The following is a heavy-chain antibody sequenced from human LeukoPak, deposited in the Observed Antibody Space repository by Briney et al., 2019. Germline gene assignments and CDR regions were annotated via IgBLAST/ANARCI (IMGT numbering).Heavy chain of an antibody. CDR1: GGSISSNDW. CDR2: IYHSGST. V-gene: IGHV4-4*02. Sequence: SETLSLTCAVSGGSISSNDWWTWVRQPPGKGLEWIGEIYHSGSTNYNPSLKSRVTISVDKSKNQFSLKLSSVTAADTAVYYCVRHYYYDSSGYESFWCFDLWGRGTLVTVSS. D-gene: IGHD3-22*01. J-gene: IGHJ2*01. CDR3: VRHYYYDSSGYESFWCFDL.